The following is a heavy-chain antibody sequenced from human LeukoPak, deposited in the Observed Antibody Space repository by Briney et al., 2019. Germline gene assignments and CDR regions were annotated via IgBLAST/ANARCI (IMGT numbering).Heavy chain of an antibody. D-gene: IGHD6-19*01. CDR1: GVSISSYY. V-gene: IGHV4-59*01. CDR2: IYYSGNT. CDR3: ARVGSGCFDY. Sequence: SETLSLTCTVSGVSISSYYWSWIRQSPGKGLEWIGYIYYSGNTNYNPSLKSRITISTDTSKNQFSLKLSSVTAADTAVYYCARVGSGCFDYWGQGTLVTVSS. J-gene: IGHJ4*02.